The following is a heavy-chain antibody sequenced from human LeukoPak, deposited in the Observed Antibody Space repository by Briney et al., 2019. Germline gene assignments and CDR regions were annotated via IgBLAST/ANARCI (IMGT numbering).Heavy chain of an antibody. J-gene: IGHJ3*02. D-gene: IGHD1-26*01. V-gene: IGHV4-59*01. Sequence: SETLSLTCTVSGGSISSYYWSWIRQPPGKGLEWIGYIYYSGSTNYNPSLKSRVTISVDTSKNQFSLKLSSVTAADTAVYYCAGWDTNYDPFDIWGQGTMVTVSS. CDR3: AGWDTNYDPFDI. CDR1: GGSISSYY. CDR2: IYYSGST.